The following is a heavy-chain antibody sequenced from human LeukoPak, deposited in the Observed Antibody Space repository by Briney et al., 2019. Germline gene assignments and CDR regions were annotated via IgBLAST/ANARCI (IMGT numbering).Heavy chain of an antibody. CDR2: FHTGGST. Sequence: PGGSLRLSCAASGFSVNSNFMSWVRQGPGKGLEWVSVFHTGGSTYYADSVKGRFTISRDNSKNMVYLQMNNLRAEDTAVYYCARTETPMTQGFSFDYWGQGNLVTVSS. CDR3: ARTETPMTQGFSFDY. CDR1: GFSVNSNF. D-gene: IGHD5-18*01. J-gene: IGHJ4*02. V-gene: IGHV3-66*01.